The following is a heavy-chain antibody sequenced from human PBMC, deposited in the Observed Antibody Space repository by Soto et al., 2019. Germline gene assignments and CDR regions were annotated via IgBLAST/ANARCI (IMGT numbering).Heavy chain of an antibody. CDR3: ARVCGGDCHYGMEV. Sequence: PSETLSLTCTVSGGSISSGGYYWSWIRQHPGKGLEWIGYIYYSGSTYYNPSLKSRVTISVDTSKNQFSLKLSSVTAADTAVYYCARVCGGDCHYGMEVWGQGTTVTV. CDR1: GGSISSGGYY. D-gene: IGHD2-21*02. CDR2: IYYSGST. J-gene: IGHJ6*02. V-gene: IGHV4-31*03.